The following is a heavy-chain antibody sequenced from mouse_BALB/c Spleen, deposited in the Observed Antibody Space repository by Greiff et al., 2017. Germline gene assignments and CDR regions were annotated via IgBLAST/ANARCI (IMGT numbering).Heavy chain of an antibody. J-gene: IGHJ1*01. CDR2: IDPSDSET. D-gene: IGHD1-1*01. CDR1: GYSFTSYW. Sequence: VQLQQSGPQLVRPGASVKISCKASGYSFTSYWMHWVKQRPGQGLEWIGMIDPSDSETRLNQKFKDMATLTVDKSSSTAYMQLSSPTSEDSAVYYCARDYYYGSSPSYWYFDVWGAGTTVTVSS. V-gene: IGHV1S126*01. CDR3: ARDYYYGSSPSYWYFDV.